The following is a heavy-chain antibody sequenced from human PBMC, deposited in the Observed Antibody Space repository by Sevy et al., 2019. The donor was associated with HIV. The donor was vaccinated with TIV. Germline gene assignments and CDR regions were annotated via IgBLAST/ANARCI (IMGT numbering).Heavy chain of an antibody. V-gene: IGHV1-2*02. Sequence: ASVKVSCKASGYTFTGYYMHWVRQAPGQGLEWMGWINPNSGGTNYAQKFQGRVTMTRDTSISTAYMELSRLRSDDTALYYCARDKSSSPSYWGQGTLVTVSS. D-gene: IGHD6-13*01. CDR3: ARDKSSSPSY. J-gene: IGHJ4*02. CDR1: GYTFTGYY. CDR2: INPNSGGT.